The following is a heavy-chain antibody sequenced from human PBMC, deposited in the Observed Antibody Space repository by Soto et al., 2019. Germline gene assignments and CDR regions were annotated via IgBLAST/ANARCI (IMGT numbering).Heavy chain of an antibody. D-gene: IGHD2-2*01. CDR2: INVYNGNK. CDR3: ARDLAVGWFDP. Sequence: QVQLVQSGAEVKKPGASVKVSCKTSGYTFTSYSISWVRQAPGQGLEWMGWINVYNGNKKYAQNLQGRVTMTTDTSTRTAYMELRSLRSDDTAVYYCARDLAVGWFDPWGQGTLVTVSS. V-gene: IGHV1-18*01. J-gene: IGHJ5*02. CDR1: GYTFTSYS.